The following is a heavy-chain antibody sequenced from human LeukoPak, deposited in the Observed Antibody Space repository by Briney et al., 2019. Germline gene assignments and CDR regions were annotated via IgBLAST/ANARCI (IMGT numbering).Heavy chain of an antibody. D-gene: IGHD6-13*01. CDR1: GFTFTSSA. Sequence: GTSVKVSCKASGFTFTSSAVQWVRQARGQRLEWIGWIVVGSGNTNYAQKFQERVTITRDMSTSTAYMELSSLRAEDTAVYYCARAPIAAAGPNYYYYGMDVWGQGTTVTVSS. J-gene: IGHJ6*02. CDR3: ARAPIAAAGPNYYYYGMDV. V-gene: IGHV1-58*01. CDR2: IVVGSGNT.